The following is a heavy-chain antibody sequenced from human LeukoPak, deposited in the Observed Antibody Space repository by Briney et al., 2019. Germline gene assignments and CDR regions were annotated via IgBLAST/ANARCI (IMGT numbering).Heavy chain of an antibody. D-gene: IGHD2-15*01. CDR3: ARRFSDCSGGSCYEGYGY. CDR1: GYSFTVYW. V-gene: IGHV5-51*01. J-gene: IGHJ4*02. Sequence: GESLKISCKGSGYSFTVYWIAWVRQMPGKGLEWMGIVYPGDSDTRYSPSFQGQVTISADKSINTAYLQWNSLKASDTAMYYCARRFSDCSGGSCYEGYGYWGQGTLVTVSS. CDR2: VYPGDSDT.